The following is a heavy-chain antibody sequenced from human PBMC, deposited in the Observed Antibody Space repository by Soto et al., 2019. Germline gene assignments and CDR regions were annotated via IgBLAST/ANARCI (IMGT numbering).Heavy chain of an antibody. V-gene: IGHV4-34*01. CDR2: INHGGST. J-gene: IGHJ4*02. Sequence: QVHLQQWGAGLLKPSETLLLTCAVSGGSLSGYYWNWIRQTPGKGLEWIGEINHGGSTNQNPSLRSRVTIAVDTSKNQFSLKLTSVTAADTAVYYCARRPDGFDYWGQGTLVIVSS. CDR3: ARRPDGFDY. CDR1: GGSLSGYY.